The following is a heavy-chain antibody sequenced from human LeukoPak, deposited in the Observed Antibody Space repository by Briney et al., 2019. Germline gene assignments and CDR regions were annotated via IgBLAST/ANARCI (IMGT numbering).Heavy chain of an antibody. D-gene: IGHD4-17*01. CDR1: GGTFSSYA. Sequence: GSSVKVSCKASGGTFSSYAISWVRQAPGQGLEWMGRIIPIFGTANYAQKFQGRVTITTDESTSTAYMELSSLRSEDTAVYYCARELFYGDYGAYDFDYWGQGTLVTVSS. CDR2: IIPIFGTA. CDR3: ARELFYGDYGAYDFDY. J-gene: IGHJ4*02. V-gene: IGHV1-69*05.